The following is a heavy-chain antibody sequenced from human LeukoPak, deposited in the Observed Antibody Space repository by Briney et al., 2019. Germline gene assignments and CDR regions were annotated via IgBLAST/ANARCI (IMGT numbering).Heavy chain of an antibody. CDR1: GYTFTSYY. Sequence: RASVKVSCKASGYTFTSYYMHWVRQAPGQGLEWMGIINPSGGSTSYAQKFQGRVTMTRDTSTSTVYMELSSLRSEDTAVCYCARENSIAVAGTGLYYYYYYMDVWGKGTTVTVSS. CDR3: ARENSIAVAGTGLYYYYYYMDV. J-gene: IGHJ6*03. D-gene: IGHD6-19*01. CDR2: INPSGGST. V-gene: IGHV1-46*01.